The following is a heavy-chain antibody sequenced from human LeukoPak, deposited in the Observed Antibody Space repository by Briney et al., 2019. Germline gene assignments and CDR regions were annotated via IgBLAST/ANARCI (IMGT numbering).Heavy chain of an antibody. D-gene: IGHD6-19*01. Sequence: SETLSLTCTVSGGSINGYYWSWIRLPAGQGLEWIGRFYITGSANYNPSLKSRVTMSADTSNNQFSLKLTSVTAADTGVYYCARESQQWLVPDHWGRGPWSPSPQ. V-gene: IGHV4-4*07. CDR2: FYITGSA. J-gene: IGHJ5*02. CDR1: GGSINGYY. CDR3: ARESQQWLVPDH.